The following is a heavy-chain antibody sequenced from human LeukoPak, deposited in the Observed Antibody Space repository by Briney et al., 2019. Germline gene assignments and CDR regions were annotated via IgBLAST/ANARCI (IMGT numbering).Heavy chain of an antibody. CDR3: ARERGYRSYGMDV. V-gene: IGHV4-31*03. D-gene: IGHD5-18*01. CDR2: IYYSGST. J-gene: IGHJ6*02. Sequence: SETLSLTCTVSGGSISSGGYYWSWIRQHPGKGLEWIGYIYYSGSTYYNPSLKSRVTISVDTSKNQFSLKLSSVTAADTAVYYCARERGYRSYGMDVWGQGTTVTVSS. CDR1: GGSISSGGYY.